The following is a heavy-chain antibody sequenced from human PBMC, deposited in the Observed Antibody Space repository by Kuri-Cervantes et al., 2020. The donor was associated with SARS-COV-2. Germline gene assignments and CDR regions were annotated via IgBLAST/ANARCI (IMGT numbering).Heavy chain of an antibody. CDR2: IYSGGST. CDR1: GFTVSSNY. Sequence: GGSLRLSCAAPGFTVSSNYMSWVRQAPGKGLEWVSVIYSGGSTYYADSVKGRFTISRDNSKNTLYLQMNSLRAEDTAVYYCARYHRGYCTNGVCSYFDYWGQGTLVTVSS. V-gene: IGHV3-66*01. J-gene: IGHJ4*02. CDR3: ARYHRGYCTNGVCSYFDY. D-gene: IGHD2-8*01.